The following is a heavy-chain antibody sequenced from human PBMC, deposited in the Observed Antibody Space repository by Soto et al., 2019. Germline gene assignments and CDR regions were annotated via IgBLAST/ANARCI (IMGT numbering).Heavy chain of an antibody. V-gene: IGHV1-69*02. CDR3: ARGGGQWLANWFDP. CDR2: IIPILGIA. J-gene: IGHJ5*02. CDR1: GGTFSSYT. D-gene: IGHD6-19*01. Sequence: QVQLVQSGAEVKKPGSSVKVSCKASGGTFSSYTISWVRQAPGQGLEWMGRIIPILGIANYAQKFQGRVTITADKSTSTAYMELSSLRSEDTAVYYCARGGGQWLANWFDPWGQGTLVTVSS.